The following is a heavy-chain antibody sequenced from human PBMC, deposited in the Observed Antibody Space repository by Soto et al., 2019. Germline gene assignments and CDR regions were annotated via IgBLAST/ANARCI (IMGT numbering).Heavy chain of an antibody. Sequence: QVQLVQSGGEVKKPGASVKVSCKTSGYSFTTYGISWVRQAPGQGLEWMGWISAYNGNTNYAQKLQDRVTMTIDTSTSTAYIELRSLRSDDTAVYYCAREGPAPYYYYGMDVWGQGSTVTVSS. J-gene: IGHJ6*02. CDR3: AREGPAPYYYYGMDV. CDR2: ISAYNGNT. CDR1: GYSFTTYG. V-gene: IGHV1-18*01.